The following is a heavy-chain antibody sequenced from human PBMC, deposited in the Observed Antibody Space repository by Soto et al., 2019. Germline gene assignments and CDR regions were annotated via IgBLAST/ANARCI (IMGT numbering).Heavy chain of an antibody. D-gene: IGHD3-10*01. V-gene: IGHV3-33*01. CDR2: IWYDGSNK. CDR1: GFTFSSYG. Sequence: QVQLVESGGGVVQPGRSLRLSCAASGFTFSSYGMHWVRQAPGKGLEWVAVIWYDGSNKYYADSVKGRFTISRDNSKNTLYLQMNSLRAEDTAVYYCASDYGSGAGDAFDIWGQGTMVTVSS. CDR3: ASDYGSGAGDAFDI. J-gene: IGHJ3*02.